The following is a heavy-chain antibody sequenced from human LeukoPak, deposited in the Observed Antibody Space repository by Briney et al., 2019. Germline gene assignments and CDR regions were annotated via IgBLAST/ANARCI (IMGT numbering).Heavy chain of an antibody. D-gene: IGHD3-3*01. Sequence: GGSLRLSCAASGFTFSSYSMNWVRQAPGKRLEWVSSISSSSSYIYYADSVKGRFTISRDNAKNSLYLQMNSLRAEDTAVYYCARAYYDFWSGYPNRFDPWGQGTLVTVSS. CDR3: ARAYYDFWSGYPNRFDP. CDR1: GFTFSSYS. V-gene: IGHV3-21*01. CDR2: ISSSSSYI. J-gene: IGHJ5*02.